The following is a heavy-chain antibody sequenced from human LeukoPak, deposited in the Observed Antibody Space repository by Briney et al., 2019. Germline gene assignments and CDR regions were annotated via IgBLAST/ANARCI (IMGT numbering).Heavy chain of an antibody. CDR2: ISGSGGST. D-gene: IGHD2-2*02. Sequence: GGSLRLSCAASGFTFSSYGMSWVRQAPGKGLEWVSAISGSGGSTYYADSVKGRFTISRDNSKNTLYLQMNSLRAEDTAVYYCAKVGYCSSTSCYNDAFDIWGQGTMVTVSS. V-gene: IGHV3-23*01. CDR1: GFTFSSYG. J-gene: IGHJ3*02. CDR3: AKVGYCSSTSCYNDAFDI.